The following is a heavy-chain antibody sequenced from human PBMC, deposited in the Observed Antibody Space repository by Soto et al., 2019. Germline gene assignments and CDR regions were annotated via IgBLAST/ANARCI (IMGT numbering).Heavy chain of an antibody. CDR1: GGSISSSSYY. J-gene: IGHJ6*02. D-gene: IGHD3-10*01. CDR3: ARVRGSGNYHNPHFGMDV. CDR2: IYYSGST. V-gene: IGHV4-39*07. Sequence: SETLSLTCTVSGGSISSSSYYWGWIRQPPGKGLEWIGSIYYSGSTYYNPSLKSRVTISVDTSQNHFSLKLTSVTAADTAVYYCARVRGSGNYHNPHFGMDVWGQGTTVTVSS.